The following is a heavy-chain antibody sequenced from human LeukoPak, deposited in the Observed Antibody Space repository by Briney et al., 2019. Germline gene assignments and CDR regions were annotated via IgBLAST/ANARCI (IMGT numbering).Heavy chain of an antibody. CDR2: ISDDGINQ. CDR1: GFTFNNYV. J-gene: IGHJ5*02. V-gene: IGHV3-30-3*01. Sequence: PGGSLRLSCAASGFTFNNYVMHWVRQAPGKGLEWVAVISDDGINQFYADSVKGRFTISRDNSKNTLFLQMNSLKPEDTAVYYCARDPYCRSASCSNWFDPWGQGTLVTVSS. CDR3: ARDPYCRSASCSNWFDP. D-gene: IGHD2-2*01.